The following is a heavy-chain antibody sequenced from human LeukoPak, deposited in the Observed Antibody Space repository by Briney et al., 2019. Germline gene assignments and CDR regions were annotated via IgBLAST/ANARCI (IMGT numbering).Heavy chain of an antibody. CDR3: ARGDYGDAQSVD. CDR1: GFTFSSYW. J-gene: IGHJ4*02. Sequence: PGGSLRLSCAASGFTFSSYWRSWVRQAPGKGLEWVANIKQDGRGKNYVDSVKGQFTISRDNAKNSLYLQMNSLRAEDTAVYYCARGDYGDAQSVDWGEGTLVTVSS. D-gene: IGHD4-17*01. V-gene: IGHV3-7*01. CDR2: IKQDGRGK.